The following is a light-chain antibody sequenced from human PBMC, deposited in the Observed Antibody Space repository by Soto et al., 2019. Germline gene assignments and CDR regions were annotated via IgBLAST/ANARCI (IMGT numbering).Light chain of an antibody. Sequence: QSVLTQPTSASGTPGQRVTISCSGSSSNIGTHFVYWYQQLPETAPKLLIYANDQRPSGVPDRFSGSKSGTSASLAISGLRSEDEADYYCAIWDDGLRVFGGGTKLTVL. V-gene: IGLV1-47*01. CDR3: AIWDDGLRV. J-gene: IGLJ2*01. CDR1: SSNIGTHF. CDR2: AND.